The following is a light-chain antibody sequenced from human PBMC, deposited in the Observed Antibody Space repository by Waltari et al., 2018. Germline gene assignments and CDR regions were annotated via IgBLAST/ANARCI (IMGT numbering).Light chain of an antibody. CDR1: SSHIGAGYD. CDR2: RNN. V-gene: IGLV1-40*01. J-gene: IGLJ3*02. CDR3: QSYDSSLSGSGV. Sequence: QSVLTQPPSVSGAPGQRVTISCNGSSSHIGAGYDVHWYQQLPGTAPKVLMYRNNNRPSGVPDRFSGSKSGTSASLAITGLQAEDEADYFCQSYDSSLSGSGVFGGGTRLTVL.